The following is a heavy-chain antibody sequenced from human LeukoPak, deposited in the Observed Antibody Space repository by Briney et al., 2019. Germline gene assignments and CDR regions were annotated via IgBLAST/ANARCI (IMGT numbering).Heavy chain of an antibody. CDR1: GGSFSGYY. V-gene: IGHV4-34*01. CDR2: INHSGST. J-gene: IGHJ5*02. CDR3: ARLEAYCGGDCPPRGIDP. D-gene: IGHD2-21*02. Sequence: KPSETLSLTCAVYGGSFSGYYWSWIRQPPGKGLEWIGEINHSGSTNYNPSLKSRVTISVDTSKNQFSLKLSSVTAADTAVYYCARLEAYCGGDCPPRGIDPWGQGTLVTVSS.